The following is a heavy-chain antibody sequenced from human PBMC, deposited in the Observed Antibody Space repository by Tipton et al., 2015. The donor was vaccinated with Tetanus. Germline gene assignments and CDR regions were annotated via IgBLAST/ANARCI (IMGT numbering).Heavy chain of an antibody. J-gene: IGHJ6*02. D-gene: IGHD4-17*01. CDR3: ARGGDYDNFYGMDV. CDR2: SNAGNGNT. Sequence: QLVQSGAEVKKPGASAKVSCKASGYTFTSYAMHWVRQAPGQRLEWMGWSNAGNGNTKYSQEFQGRVTITRDPSASTAYMELSSLRSEDMAVYYCARGGDYDNFYGMDVWGQGTTVTVSS. CDR1: GYTFTSYA. V-gene: IGHV1-3*02.